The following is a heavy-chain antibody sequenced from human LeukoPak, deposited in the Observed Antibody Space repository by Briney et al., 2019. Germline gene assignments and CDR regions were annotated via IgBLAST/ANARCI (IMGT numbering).Heavy chain of an antibody. J-gene: IGHJ4*02. CDR1: GGSISSSSYY. CDR3: ARVGRYFDWLYTFDY. V-gene: IGHV4-39*07. CDR2: IYYSGST. Sequence: PSETLSLTCTVSGGSISSSSYYWGWIRQPPGKGLEWIGSIYYSGSTYYNPSLKSRVTISVDTSKNQFSLKLSSVTAADTAVYYCARVGRYFDWLYTFDYWGQGTLVTVSS. D-gene: IGHD3-9*01.